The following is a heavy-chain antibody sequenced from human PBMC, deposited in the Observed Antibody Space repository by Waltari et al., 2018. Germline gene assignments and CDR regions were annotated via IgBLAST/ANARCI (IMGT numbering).Heavy chain of an antibody. J-gene: IGHJ6*03. CDR3: ARGSADYYYYYYMDV. Sequence: EVQLVESGGGLVQPVGSLRLSCAASGFTVSSNYMSWVRQAPGKGLEWVSVIYSGGSTYYADSVKGRFTISRHNSKNTLYLQMNSLRAEDTAVYYCARGSADYYYYYYMDVWGKGTTVTISS. D-gene: IGHD6-6*01. V-gene: IGHV3-53*04. CDR2: IYSGGST. CDR1: GFTVSSNY.